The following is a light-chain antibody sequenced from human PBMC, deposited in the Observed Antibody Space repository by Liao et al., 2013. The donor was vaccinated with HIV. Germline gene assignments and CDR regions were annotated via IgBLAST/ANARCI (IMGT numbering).Light chain of an antibody. CDR1: NIRTKS. J-gene: IGLJ1*01. CDR2: HET. CDR3: QLWDRSSAHPCV. V-gene: IGLV3-21*04. Sequence: YGLTQPPSVSVAPGKTARITCGVNNIRTKSVHWYQQKSGQAPVLVIFHETDRPSGISDRFSGSTSENTATLTISRAEAGDEADYYCQLWDRSSAHPCVFGPGTKVTVL.